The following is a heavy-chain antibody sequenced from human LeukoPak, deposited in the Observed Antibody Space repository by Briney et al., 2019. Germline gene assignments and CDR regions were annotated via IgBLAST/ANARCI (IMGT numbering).Heavy chain of an antibody. Sequence: GESLKISCKGSGYSFTRYWITWVRQTPGKGLEWMGRIDPSDSYTDYSPSFQGHVTISADKSINTAYLQWSSLKASDTAMYYCARHEGGYAASDYWGQGTLVTVSS. J-gene: IGHJ4*02. V-gene: IGHV5-10-1*01. CDR3: ARHEGGYAASDY. CDR2: IDPSDSYT. CDR1: GYSFTRYW. D-gene: IGHD5-12*01.